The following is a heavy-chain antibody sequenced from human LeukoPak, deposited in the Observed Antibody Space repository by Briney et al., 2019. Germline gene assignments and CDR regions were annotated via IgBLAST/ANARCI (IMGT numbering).Heavy chain of an antibody. CDR2: ISSSGRFI. CDR1: GFTFSDYT. Sequence: GGSLRLSCAASGFTFSDYTLNWVRQAPGKGLEWVSSISSSGRFIYYADSLKSRFTISRDNDKESVHLQMVSLRAEDTAVYYCVRETHTMGPSFDYWGQGTLVTVSS. J-gene: IGHJ4*02. CDR3: VRETHTMGPSFDY. D-gene: IGHD5-24*01. V-gene: IGHV3-21*01.